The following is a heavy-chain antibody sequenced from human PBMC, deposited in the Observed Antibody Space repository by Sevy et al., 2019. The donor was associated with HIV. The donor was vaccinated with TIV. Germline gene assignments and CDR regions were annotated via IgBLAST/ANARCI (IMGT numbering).Heavy chain of an antibody. J-gene: IGHJ4*02. Sequence: GGSLRLSCAASGFTFSSYAMHWVRQAPGKGLEWVAVISYDGSNKYYADSVKGRFTISRDNSKNTLYLQMNSLRAEDTAVYYCARQIAVAGSFDYWGQGTLVIVSS. CDR2: ISYDGSNK. CDR1: GFTFSSYA. V-gene: IGHV3-30*04. D-gene: IGHD6-19*01. CDR3: ARQIAVAGSFDY.